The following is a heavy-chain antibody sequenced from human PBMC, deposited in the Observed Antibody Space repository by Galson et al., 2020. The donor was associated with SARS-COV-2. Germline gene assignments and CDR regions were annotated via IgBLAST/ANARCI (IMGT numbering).Heavy chain of an antibody. CDR1: GGSIRSSSLY. J-gene: IGHJ4*02. Sequence: SETLSLTCTVSGGSIRSSSLYWGWIRQSPGKGLEWIGYIYHNGRTYYNPSLWSRVTISIDTSKNQFSLRLTSVTAADTATYYCASADGSGSPTAFDYWGQGTLVTVSS. V-gene: IGHV4-39*07. CDR2: IYHNGRT. D-gene: IGHD3-10*01. CDR3: ASADGSGSPTAFDY.